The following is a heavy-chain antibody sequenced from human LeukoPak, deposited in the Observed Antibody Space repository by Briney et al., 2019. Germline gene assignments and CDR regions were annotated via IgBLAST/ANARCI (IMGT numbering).Heavy chain of an antibody. D-gene: IGHD4-17*01. CDR2: ISSSSSTI. J-gene: IGHJ3*02. V-gene: IGHV3-48*04. CDR3: ATIMTTVTYDAFGI. CDR1: GFTFSSYS. Sequence: PGGSLRLSCAASGFTFSSYSMNWVRQAPGKGLEWVSYISSSSSTIYYADSVKGRFTISRDNAKNSLYLQMNSLRAEDTAVYYCATIMTTVTYDAFGIWGQGTMVTVSS.